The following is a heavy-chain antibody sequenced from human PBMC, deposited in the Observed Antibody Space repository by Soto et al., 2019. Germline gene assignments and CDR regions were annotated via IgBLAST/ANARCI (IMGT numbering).Heavy chain of an antibody. D-gene: IGHD6-19*01. CDR1: GFTFSSYS. Sequence: GGSLRLSCAASGFTFSSYSMNWVRQAPGKGLEWVSSISSSSSYIYYADSVKGRFTISRDNAKNSLYLQMNSLRAEDTAVYYCARDFVGSGKAVAAYYFDSWGQGT. CDR2: ISSSSSYI. J-gene: IGHJ4*02. V-gene: IGHV3-21*01. CDR3: ARDFVGSGKAVAAYYFDS.